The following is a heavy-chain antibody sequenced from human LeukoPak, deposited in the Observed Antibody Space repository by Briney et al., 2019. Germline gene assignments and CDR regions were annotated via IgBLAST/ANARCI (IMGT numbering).Heavy chain of an antibody. CDR3: AKDDYGDYVGPMDV. Sequence: PGGSLRLSCAASGFTFDDYAMHWVRQAPGKGLEWVSGISWNSGRIGCADSVKGRFTISRDNAKNSLYLQMNSLRVEDTALYYCAKDDYGDYVGPMDVWGQGTTVTVSS. D-gene: IGHD4-17*01. CDR1: GFTFDDYA. CDR2: ISWNSGRI. V-gene: IGHV3-9*01. J-gene: IGHJ6*02.